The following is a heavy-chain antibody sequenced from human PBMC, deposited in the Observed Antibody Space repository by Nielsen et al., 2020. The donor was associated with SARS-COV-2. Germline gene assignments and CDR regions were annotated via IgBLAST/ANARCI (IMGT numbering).Heavy chain of an antibody. CDR1: GFTFSSYW. Sequence: GESLNISCAASGFTFSSYWMSWVRQAPGKGLEWVANIKQDGSEKYYVDSVKGRFTISRDNAKNSLYLQMNSLRAEDTAVYYCARDISPYSGIDYWGQGTLVTVSS. J-gene: IGHJ4*02. D-gene: IGHD2-15*01. V-gene: IGHV3-7*03. CDR3: ARDISPYSGIDY. CDR2: IKQDGSEK.